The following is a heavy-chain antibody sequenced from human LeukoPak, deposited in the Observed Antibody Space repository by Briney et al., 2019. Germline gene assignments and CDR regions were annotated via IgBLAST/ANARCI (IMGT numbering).Heavy chain of an antibody. CDR3: ASQTYYYDSSGYYYGGY. CDR1: GGTFSSYA. Sequence: SVNVSCKASGGTFSSYAISWVRQAPGQGLEWMGGIIPIFGTANYAQKFQGRVTITADESTSTAYMELSSLRSEDTAVYYCASQTYYYDSSGYYYGGYWGQGTLVTVSS. V-gene: IGHV1-69*13. CDR2: IIPIFGTA. J-gene: IGHJ4*02. D-gene: IGHD3-22*01.